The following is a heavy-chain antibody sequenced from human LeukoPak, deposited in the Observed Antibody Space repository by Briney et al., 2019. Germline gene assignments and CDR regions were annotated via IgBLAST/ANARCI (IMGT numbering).Heavy chain of an antibody. V-gene: IGHV3-11*04. D-gene: IGHD6-19*01. CDR2: ISSSGSTI. J-gene: IGHJ3*02. Sequence: GGSLRLSCAASGFTFSDYYMSWIRQAPGKGLEWVSYISSSGSTIYYADSVKGRFTISRDNAKNSLYLQMNSLRAEDTAVYYCAREQRRYSSGWYDAFDIWGQGTMVTVSS. CDR3: AREQRRYSSGWYDAFDI. CDR1: GFTFSDYY.